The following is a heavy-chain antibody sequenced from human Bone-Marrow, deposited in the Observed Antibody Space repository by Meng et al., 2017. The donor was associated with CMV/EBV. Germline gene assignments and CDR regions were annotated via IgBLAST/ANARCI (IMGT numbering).Heavy chain of an antibody. V-gene: IGHV4-61*01. CDR1: GGPVSSGSYY. CDR2: IYYSGST. D-gene: IGHD5-24*01. CDR3: ARGNYGTR. Sequence: ESLKISCTVSGGPVSSGSYYWSWIRQPPGKGLEWIGYIYYSGSTNYNPSLKSRVTISVDTSKNQFSLRLSSVTAADTAVYYCARGNYGTRWGQGTLVTVSS. J-gene: IGHJ4*02.